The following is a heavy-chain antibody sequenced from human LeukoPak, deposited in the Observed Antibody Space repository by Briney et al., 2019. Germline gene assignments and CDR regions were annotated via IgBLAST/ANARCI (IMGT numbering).Heavy chain of an antibody. Sequence: GASVTVSCKASGGTFSSYTISWVRQAPGQGLEWMGRIIPILGIANHAQKFQGRVTITADKSTSTAYMGLSSLRSEDTAVYYCATTASGSYGFRSSAFDIWGQGTMVTVSS. CDR1: GGTFSSYT. D-gene: IGHD1-26*01. CDR2: IIPILGIA. V-gene: IGHV1-69*02. CDR3: ATTASGSYGFRSSAFDI. J-gene: IGHJ3*02.